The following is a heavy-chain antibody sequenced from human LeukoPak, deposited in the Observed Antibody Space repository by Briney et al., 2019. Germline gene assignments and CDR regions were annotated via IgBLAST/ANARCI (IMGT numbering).Heavy chain of an antibody. CDR2: MNPNSGNT. CDR3: ARGWRIAAGTYYFDF. CDR1: GYTFTGYR. Sequence: GTSVRLSCKASGYTFTGYRINWVRQATGQGLEWMEWMNPNSGNTGYAQKFQGRVTMTRNTSIRTAYMELTSLRSDDTAVYYCARGWRIAAGTYYFDFWGQGTLVTVSS. D-gene: IGHD6-25*01. V-gene: IGHV1-8*01. J-gene: IGHJ4*02.